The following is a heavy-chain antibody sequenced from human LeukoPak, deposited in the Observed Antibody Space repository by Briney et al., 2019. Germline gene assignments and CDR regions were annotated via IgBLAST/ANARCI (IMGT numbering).Heavy chain of an antibody. Sequence: ASVKVSCKASGGTFGSHNIHWMRQAPGQGLEWMGRSVPILGITNNAQKFQGRLMITADKSTSTAYMELSSLRSEDTAVYYCARPDYPYYYDSSGYLSLNFDYWGQGTLVTVSS. CDR2: SVPILGIT. CDR3: ARPDYPYYYDSSGYLSLNFDY. CDR1: GGTFGSHN. J-gene: IGHJ4*02. D-gene: IGHD3-22*01. V-gene: IGHV1-69*02.